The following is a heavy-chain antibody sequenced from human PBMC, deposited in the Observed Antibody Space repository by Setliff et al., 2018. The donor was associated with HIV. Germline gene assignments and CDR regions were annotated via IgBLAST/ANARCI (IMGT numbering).Heavy chain of an antibody. D-gene: IGHD7-27*01. CDR2: IYTSGST. V-gene: IGHV4-61*02. CDR3: ARDLGSGLYYYGMDV. Sequence: SETLSLTCTVSGGSISSGTYYWSWIRQPAGKGLEWIGRIYTSGSTNYNPSLKSRVTISVDTSKNQFSLKLSSVTAADTAVYYCARDLGSGLYYYGMDVWGQGTTVTVSS. CDR1: GGSISSGTYY. J-gene: IGHJ6*02.